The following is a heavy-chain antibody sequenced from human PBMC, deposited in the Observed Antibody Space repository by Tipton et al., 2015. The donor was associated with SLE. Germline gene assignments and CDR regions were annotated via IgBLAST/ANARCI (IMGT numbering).Heavy chain of an antibody. CDR2: IYRSGSA. CDR1: GASISTNH. D-gene: IGHD1-1*01. V-gene: IGHV4-4*07. Sequence: LRLSCTVSGASISTNHWSWIRQSAGKGLEWIGRIYRSGSANSNPSFESRVTMSLDTSRNHFSLKLSSVTAADTAVYYCARDQEAGAGTGTFDIWGQGIMVTVSS. J-gene: IGHJ3*02. CDR3: ARDQEAGAGTGTFDI.